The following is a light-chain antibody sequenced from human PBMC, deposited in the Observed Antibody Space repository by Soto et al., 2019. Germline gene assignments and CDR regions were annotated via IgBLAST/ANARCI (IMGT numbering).Light chain of an antibody. Sequence: DIVMTQSPDSLAVSLGERATFNCKSSQSILDRSKNKYYLAWYQQKSGQPPKLLIYWASLREYGVPDRFTGSGSGTDFTLTISSLQAEDVAVYYCQQYFTYPWTFGQGTKVEI. CDR1: QSILDRSKNKYY. CDR3: QQYFTYPWT. J-gene: IGKJ1*01. CDR2: WAS. V-gene: IGKV4-1*01.